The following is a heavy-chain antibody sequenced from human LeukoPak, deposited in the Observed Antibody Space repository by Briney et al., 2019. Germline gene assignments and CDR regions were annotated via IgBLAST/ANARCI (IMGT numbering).Heavy chain of an antibody. CDR2: IKQDGSEK. D-gene: IGHD5-24*01. CDR3: ARGWLHSAGSNFDY. V-gene: IGHV3-7*01. Sequence: GGSLRLSCAASGFTFSSYWMSWVRQAPGKGLEWVANIKQDGSEKYYVDSVKGRFTISRDNAKNSLYLQMNSLRAEDTAVYYCARGWLHSAGSNFDYWGQGTLVTVSS. J-gene: IGHJ4*02. CDR1: GFTFSSYW.